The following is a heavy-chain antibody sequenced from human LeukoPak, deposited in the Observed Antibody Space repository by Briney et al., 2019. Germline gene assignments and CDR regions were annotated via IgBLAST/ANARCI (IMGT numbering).Heavy chain of an antibody. CDR2: INHSGST. J-gene: IGHJ6*02. D-gene: IGHD3-16*01. Sequence: PSETLSLTCAVYGGSFSGYYWSWIRQPPGKGLEWIGEINHSGSTNYNPSLKSRVTISVDTSKNQFSLKLSSVTAADTAVYYCARSRLLPYGMDVWGQGTTVTVSS. CDR1: GGSFSGYY. V-gene: IGHV4-34*01. CDR3: ARSRLLPYGMDV.